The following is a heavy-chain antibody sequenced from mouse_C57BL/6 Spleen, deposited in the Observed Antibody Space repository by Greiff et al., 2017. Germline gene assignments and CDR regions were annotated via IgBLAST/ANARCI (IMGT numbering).Heavy chain of an antibody. Sequence: DVQLQESGPGMVKPSQSLSLTCTVTGYSITSGYDWHWIRHFPGNKLEWMGYISYSGSTNYNPSLKSRISITHDTSKNHFFLKLNSVTTEDTATYYCASRHYGNYYWYFDVWGTGTTVTVSS. CDR3: ASRHYGNYYWYFDV. CDR2: ISYSGST. J-gene: IGHJ1*03. CDR1: GYSITSGYD. V-gene: IGHV3-1*01. D-gene: IGHD2-1*01.